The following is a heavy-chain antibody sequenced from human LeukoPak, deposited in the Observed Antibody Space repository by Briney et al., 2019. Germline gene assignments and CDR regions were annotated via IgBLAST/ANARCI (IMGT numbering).Heavy chain of an antibody. V-gene: IGHV4-39*01. CDR3: AISPEYSSSSGDY. D-gene: IGHD6-6*01. J-gene: IGHJ4*02. Sequence: SETLSLTCAVYGGSFSSYYWGWIRQPPGKGLEWIGSIYYSGSTYYNPSLKSRVTISVDTSKNQFSLKLSSVTAADTAVYYCAISPEYSSSSGDYWGQGTLVTVSS. CDR1: GGSFSSYY. CDR2: IYYSGST.